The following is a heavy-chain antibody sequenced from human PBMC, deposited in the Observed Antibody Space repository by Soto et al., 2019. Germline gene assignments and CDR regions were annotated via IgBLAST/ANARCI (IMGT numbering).Heavy chain of an antibody. CDR1: GFTFSDHY. V-gene: IGHV3-72*01. J-gene: IGHJ4*02. Sequence: GGSLRLSCAASGFTFSDHYMDWVRQAPGKGLEWVGRIRNKANRYTTEYAASVKGRFTISRDDSNNSLYLQMDSLKTEDTAVYYCSSLNSSTCTGIYIVSRGEGPLVTVPQ. D-gene: IGHD4-4*01. CDR2: IRNKANRYTT. CDR3: SSLNSSTCTGIYIVS.